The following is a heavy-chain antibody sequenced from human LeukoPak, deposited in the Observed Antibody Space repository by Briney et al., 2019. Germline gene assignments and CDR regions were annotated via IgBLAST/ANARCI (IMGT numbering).Heavy chain of an antibody. CDR2: INHSGST. Sequence: TSETLSLTCAVYGGSFSGYYWSWIRQPPEKGLEWIGEINHSGSTNYNPSLKSRVTISVDTSKNQFSLKLSSVTAADTAVYYCARQVGSGYYAMDVWGQGTTVTVSS. V-gene: IGHV4-34*01. CDR3: ARQVGSGYYAMDV. J-gene: IGHJ6*02. CDR1: GGSFSGYY. D-gene: IGHD1-26*01.